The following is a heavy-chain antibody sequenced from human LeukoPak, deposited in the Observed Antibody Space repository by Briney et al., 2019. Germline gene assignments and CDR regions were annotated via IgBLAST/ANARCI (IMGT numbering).Heavy chain of an antibody. D-gene: IGHD4-23*01. V-gene: IGHV3-53*01. CDR2: TYTGGST. J-gene: IGHJ3*02. Sequence: QPGGSLRLSCAASGFTVSSNYMSWVRQAPGKGLEWVSVTYTGGSTNYADSVKGRFSISRDNSKDTLYLQMNSLRAEDTAVYYCARVDVVTVGKNAFDIWGQGTMVTVSS. CDR3: ARVDVVTVGKNAFDI. CDR1: GFTVSSNY.